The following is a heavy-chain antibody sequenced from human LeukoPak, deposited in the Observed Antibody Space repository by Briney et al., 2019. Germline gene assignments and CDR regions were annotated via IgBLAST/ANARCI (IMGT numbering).Heavy chain of an antibody. D-gene: IGHD2-15*01. J-gene: IGHJ4*02. V-gene: IGHV1-2*02. CDR2: INPNSGGT. Sequence: ASVKVSCKASGYTFTGYYMHWVRQAPGQGLEWMGWINPNSGGTNYAQKFQGRVTMTRDTSISTAYMELSRLRSDGTAVYYCAREDRYCSGGSCPEYYFDYWGQGTLVTVSS. CDR1: GYTFTGYY. CDR3: AREDRYCSGGSCPEYYFDY.